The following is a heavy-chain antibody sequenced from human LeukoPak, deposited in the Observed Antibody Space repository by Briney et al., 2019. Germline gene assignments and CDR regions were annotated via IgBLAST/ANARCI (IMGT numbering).Heavy chain of an antibody. J-gene: IGHJ4*02. D-gene: IGHD4-11*01. CDR1: GFTFSSYA. V-gene: IGHV3-21*01. Sequence: GGSLRLSCAASGFTFSSYAMSWVRQAPGKGLEWVLSISSSSGYIYYADSVKGRFTISRDNAKNSMYLQMNSLRAEDTAVYYCARVIYSNYVGYFDYWGQGTLVTVSS. CDR2: ISSSSGYI. CDR3: ARVIYSNYVGYFDY.